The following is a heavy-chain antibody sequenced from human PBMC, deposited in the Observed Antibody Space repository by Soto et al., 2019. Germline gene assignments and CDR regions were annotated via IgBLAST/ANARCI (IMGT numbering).Heavy chain of an antibody. V-gene: IGHV1-2*02. CDR3: AQLGYCSSTKCPSPYYYSYGVDV. J-gene: IGHJ6*02. Sequence: ASVKVSCKTSGYIFTGCYMHWVRQAPGKGLEWMGWFNPNSGVTDYATKFQGRVTMTRDTSITTAYMELSRLRSDDTAVYYCAQLGYCSSTKCPSPYYYSYGVDVWGQGTTVTVSS. CDR1: GYIFTGCY. D-gene: IGHD2-2*01. CDR2: FNPNSGVT.